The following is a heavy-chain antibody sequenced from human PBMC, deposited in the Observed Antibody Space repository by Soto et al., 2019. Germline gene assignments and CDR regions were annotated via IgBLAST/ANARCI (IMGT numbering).Heavy chain of an antibody. J-gene: IGHJ4*02. D-gene: IGHD3-10*01. CDR2: IYHSGST. CDR3: AKHEGRIIVRGVIGLRIESFDY. V-gene: IGHV4-30-2*01. CDR1: GGSISSGGYS. Sequence: PSETLSLTCAVSGGSISSGGYSWTWIRQPPGKGLEWIGYIYHSGSTYYNPSLKSRVTISVDRSKNQFSLKLSSVTAADTAVYYCAKHEGRIIVRGVIGLRIESFDYWAQGSLDIVSS.